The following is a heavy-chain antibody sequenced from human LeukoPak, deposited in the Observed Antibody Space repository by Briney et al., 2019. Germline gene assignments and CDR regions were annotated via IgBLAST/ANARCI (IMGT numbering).Heavy chain of an antibody. V-gene: IGHV3-7*01. CDR2: IKQDGSKK. D-gene: IGHD3-9*01. CDR3: ARVLRYFDWLPYFDY. Sequence: GGSLRLSCAASGFTFSSYWMSWVRQAPGKGLEWVANIKQDGSKKYYVDSVKGRFTISRDNAKNSLYLQMNSLRAEDTAVYYCARVLRYFDWLPYFDYWGQGTLVTVSS. J-gene: IGHJ4*02. CDR1: GFTFSSYW.